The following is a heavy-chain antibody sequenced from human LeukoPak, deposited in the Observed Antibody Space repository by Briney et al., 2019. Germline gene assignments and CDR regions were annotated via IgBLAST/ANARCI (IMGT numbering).Heavy chain of an antibody. CDR3: ARGEYYYDSSGIGYYFDY. D-gene: IGHD3-22*01. J-gene: IGHJ4*02. V-gene: IGHV3-7*01. Sequence: PGGSLRLSCAASGFTFSSYWMSWVRQAPGKGLEWVANIKQDGSEKYYADSVKGRFTISRDNAKNSLYLQKNSLRAEDTAVYYCARGEYYYDSSGIGYYFDYWGQGTLVTVSS. CDR2: IKQDGSEK. CDR1: GFTFSSYW.